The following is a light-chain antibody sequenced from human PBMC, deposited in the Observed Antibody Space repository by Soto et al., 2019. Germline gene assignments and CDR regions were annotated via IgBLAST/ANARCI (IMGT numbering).Light chain of an antibody. V-gene: IGKV3-15*01. Sequence: EIVMTQSPATLSVSPGERATLSCRASQSISSNLAWYQQKPGQAPSLLIYGASARANGIPDRFSGSGSGTEFTLTISSLQSEDYDVYYCQHYNHWPFTSGQGTKVDI. CDR3: QHYNHWPFT. J-gene: IGKJ2*01. CDR1: QSISSN. CDR2: GAS.